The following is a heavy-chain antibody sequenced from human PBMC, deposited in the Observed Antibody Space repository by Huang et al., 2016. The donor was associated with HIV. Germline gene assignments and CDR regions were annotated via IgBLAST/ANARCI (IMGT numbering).Heavy chain of an antibody. CDR2: IYHSGTA. V-gene: IGHV4-30-2*01. CDR3: ARDLYSSGWHAFDT. CDR1: GGSIISSGYS. Sequence: QLQLQESGSRLVRPSETLSLTCAVSGGSIISSGYSWGWIRQPPGKGLEWIGYIYHSGTASYNPSLKSRVTMSVDTSKDRFSLKRTSVTAADTAVYYCARDLYSSGWHAFDTWGQGTMVTVSS. D-gene: IGHD6-19*01. J-gene: IGHJ3*02.